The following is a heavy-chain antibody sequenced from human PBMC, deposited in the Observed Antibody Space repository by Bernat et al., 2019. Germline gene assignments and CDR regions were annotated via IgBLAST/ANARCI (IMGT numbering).Heavy chain of an antibody. J-gene: IGHJ4*02. V-gene: IGHV4-34*01. CDR1: GGSFSGYY. CDR2: INHSGST. D-gene: IGHD6-13*01. Sequence: QVQLQQWGAGLLKPSETQSLTCAVYGGSFSGYYWSWIRQPPGKGLEWIGEINHSGSTNYNPSLESRVTISADTSKNQFSLKLSSVTAADTAVYYCASSGPSSSSWYVDYWGQGTLVTVSS. CDR3: ASSGPSSSSWYVDY.